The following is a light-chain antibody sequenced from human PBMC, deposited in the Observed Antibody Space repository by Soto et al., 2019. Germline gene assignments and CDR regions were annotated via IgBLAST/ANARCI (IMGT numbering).Light chain of an antibody. Sequence: IHLTQSPSFLSASLGDRVTITCRASQGISNFLAWYQQKPGKAPELLIYTASTLRSGVPSRFSGSGSGTEFTLAISSLQPDDFATYYCQQYHRSSVTFGQGTRLEIK. CDR2: TAS. CDR3: QQYHRSSVT. V-gene: IGKV1-9*01. CDR1: QGISNF. J-gene: IGKJ5*01.